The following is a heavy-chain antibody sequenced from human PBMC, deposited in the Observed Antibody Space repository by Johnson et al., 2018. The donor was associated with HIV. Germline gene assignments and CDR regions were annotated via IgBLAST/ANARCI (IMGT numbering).Heavy chain of an antibody. J-gene: IGHJ3*02. CDR1: GFTFSSYG. CDR2: VKSKTDGGTT. CDR3: TGGWYSLSAFDI. Sequence: VQLVESGGGVVQPGGSLRLSCAASGFTFSSYGMHWVRQAPGKGLEWVGRVKSKTDGGTTDYTAPVKGRFTISRDDSKNTLYLHMNNLRAEDTAVYYCTGGWYSLSAFDIWGQGTVVTVSS. V-gene: IGHV3-15*01. D-gene: IGHD6-19*01.